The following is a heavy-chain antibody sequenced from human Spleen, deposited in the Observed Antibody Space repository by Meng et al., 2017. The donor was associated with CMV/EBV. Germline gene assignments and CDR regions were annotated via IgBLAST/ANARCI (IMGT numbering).Heavy chain of an antibody. Sequence: GESLKISCAASGFTFSDYYMTWVRQAPGKRLEWVSYISRSAGSIYYADSLKGRFTIARDNAKNSLYLQMNSLRAEDPAVYYCATYHYDSSGYYLYYFDYWGQGTLVTVSS. J-gene: IGHJ4*02. CDR1: GFTFSDYY. CDR3: ATYHYDSSGYYLYYFDY. V-gene: IGHV3-11*01. D-gene: IGHD3-22*01. CDR2: ISRSAGSI.